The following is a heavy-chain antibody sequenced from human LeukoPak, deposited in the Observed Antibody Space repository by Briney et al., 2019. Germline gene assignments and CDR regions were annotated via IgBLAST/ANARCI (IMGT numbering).Heavy chain of an antibody. J-gene: IGHJ6*02. CDR1: GFTSIPYA. V-gene: IGHV3-23*01. CDR3: ARNQQLGGHSYYYYGMDV. D-gene: IGHD3-16*01. CDR2: IGGGGVTT. Sequence: GGSLRLSCVASGFTSIPYALPWARQAPGKGLDWVSGIGGGGVTTYYADSVKGRFTISRDNSKNTLYLQMNSLRADDTAIYYCARNQQLGGHSYYYYGMDVWGQGTTVTVSS.